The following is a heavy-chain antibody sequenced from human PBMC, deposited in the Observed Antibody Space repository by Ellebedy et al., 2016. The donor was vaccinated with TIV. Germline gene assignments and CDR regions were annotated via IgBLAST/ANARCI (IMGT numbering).Heavy chain of an antibody. CDR2: INPSGGST. CDR3: ARSEDTTGYYYFFDY. CDR1: GYTFTSYY. D-gene: IGHD3-9*01. V-gene: IGHV1-46*04. J-gene: IGHJ4*02. Sequence: AASVKVSCKASGYTFTSYYMHWVRQAPGQGLEWMGIINPSGGSTSYAQKLQGRVTLTRDTSTSTVYMELSSLRSEDTAVYYCARSEDTTGYYYFFDYWGQGSLVTVSS.